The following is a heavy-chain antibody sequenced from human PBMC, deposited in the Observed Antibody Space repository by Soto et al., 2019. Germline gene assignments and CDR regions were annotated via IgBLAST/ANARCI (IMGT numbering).Heavy chain of an antibody. CDR1: GFTFSSYA. J-gene: IGHJ3*02. CDR3: ANRIQLWHAVGAFDI. CDR2: ISGSGGST. Sequence: GGSLRLSCVASGFTFSSYAMSWVRQAPGKGLEWVSAISGSGGSTYYADSVKGRFTISRDNSKNTLYLQMNSLRAEDTAVYYCANRIQLWHAVGAFDIWGQGTMVTVSS. D-gene: IGHD5-18*01. V-gene: IGHV3-23*01.